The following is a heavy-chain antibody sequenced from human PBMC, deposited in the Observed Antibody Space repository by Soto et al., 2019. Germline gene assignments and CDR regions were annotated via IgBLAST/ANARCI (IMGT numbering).Heavy chain of an antibody. Sequence: GGSLRLSCAASGFTVSSNYMSWVRQAPGKGLEWVSVIYSGGSTYYADSVKGRFTISRDNSKNTLYLQMNSLRAEDTAVYYCARDYYDSFFDYWGQGTLVTVSS. D-gene: IGHD3-22*01. CDR3: ARDYYDSFFDY. CDR1: GFTVSSNY. J-gene: IGHJ4*02. V-gene: IGHV3-66*01. CDR2: IYSGGST.